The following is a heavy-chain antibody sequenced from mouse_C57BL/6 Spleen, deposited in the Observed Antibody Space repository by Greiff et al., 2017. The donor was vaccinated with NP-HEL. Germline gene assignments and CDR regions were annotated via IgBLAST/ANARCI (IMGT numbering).Heavy chain of an antibody. Sequence: QVQLQQSGAELVKPGASVKISCKASGYAFSSYWMNWVKQRPGKGLEWIGQIYPGDGDTNYNGKFKGKATLTADKSSSTAYMQLSSLTSEDSAVYFCARSEYSKGDAMGYWGQGTSVTVSS. J-gene: IGHJ4*01. CDR2: IYPGDGDT. CDR3: ARSEYSKGDAMGY. CDR1: GYAFSSYW. D-gene: IGHD2-5*01. V-gene: IGHV1-80*01.